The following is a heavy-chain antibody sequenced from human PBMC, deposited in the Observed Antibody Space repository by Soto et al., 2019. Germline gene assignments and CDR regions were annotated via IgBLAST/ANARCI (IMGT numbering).Heavy chain of an antibody. CDR3: AKAPRLQFAPYFDY. J-gene: IGHJ4*02. Sequence: GESLKISCAASGFTFSNYAMSWVRQAPGKGLEWVSAIGGSGDKIFYADSVRGRFTISRDNSKNTLYLQMNSLRAEDTAVYNCAKAPRLQFAPYFDYWGQGTLVTVSS. D-gene: IGHD5-12*01. V-gene: IGHV3-23*01. CDR1: GFTFSNYA. CDR2: IGGSGDKI.